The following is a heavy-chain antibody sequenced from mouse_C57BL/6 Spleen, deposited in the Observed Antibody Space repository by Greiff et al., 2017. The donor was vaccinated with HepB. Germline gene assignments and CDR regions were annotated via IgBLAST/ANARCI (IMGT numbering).Heavy chain of an antibody. Sequence: QVQLQQSGAELVKPGASVKLSCKASGYTFTSYWMHWVKQRPGRGLEWIGRIDPNSGGTKYNEKFKSKATLTVDNPSSTAYTQLSSLTSEDSAVYYCARDYYDYDGFAYWGQGTLVTVSA. CDR1: GYTFTSYW. D-gene: IGHD2-4*01. V-gene: IGHV1-72*01. J-gene: IGHJ3*01. CDR3: ARDYYDYDGFAY. CDR2: IDPNSGGT.